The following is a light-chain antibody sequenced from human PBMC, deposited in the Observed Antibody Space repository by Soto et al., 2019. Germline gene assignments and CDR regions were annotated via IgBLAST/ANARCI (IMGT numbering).Light chain of an antibody. CDR2: DVS. CDR1: QSVSNS. Sequence: ENVLTPSPGTLSLSPGERATLSCRASQSVSNSLAWYQQKPGQPPRLLIYDVSNRATGIPARFSGDGSGTDFTLTISRLEPEDYAVYYCHQYDGSPITFGQGTRLEIK. CDR3: HQYDGSPIT. V-gene: IGKV3-11*01. J-gene: IGKJ5*01.